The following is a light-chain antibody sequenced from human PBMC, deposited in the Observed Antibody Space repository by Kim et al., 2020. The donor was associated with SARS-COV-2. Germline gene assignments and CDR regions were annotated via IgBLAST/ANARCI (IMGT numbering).Light chain of an antibody. Sequence: DIQMTQSPSTLSASVGDRVTITCRASENIGTWLAWYQQKPGRAPSLLIYLASTLESGVPSRFSGTGSGTEFSLSITSLQPDDFATYYCQHYSRFPYTLGQGTKLEF. V-gene: IGKV1-5*03. CDR2: LAS. J-gene: IGKJ2*01. CDR3: QHYSRFPYT. CDR1: ENIGTW.